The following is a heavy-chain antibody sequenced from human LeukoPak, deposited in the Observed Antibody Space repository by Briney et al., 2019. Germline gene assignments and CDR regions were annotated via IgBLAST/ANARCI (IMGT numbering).Heavy chain of an antibody. Sequence: GESLKISCKGSGYSFTSYWIGWVRQMPGKGLEWMGIIYPGDSDTRYSPSFQGQVTISADKSISTAYLQSSSLKASDTAMYYCARHPRIPLNGYWFDPWGQGTLVTVSS. CDR1: GYSFTSYW. CDR2: IYPGDSDT. V-gene: IGHV5-51*01. CDR3: ARHPRIPLNGYWFDP. J-gene: IGHJ5*02. D-gene: IGHD3-16*01.